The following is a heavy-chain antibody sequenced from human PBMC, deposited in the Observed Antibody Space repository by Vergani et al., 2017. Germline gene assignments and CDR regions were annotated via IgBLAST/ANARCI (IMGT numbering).Heavy chain of an antibody. J-gene: IGHJ4*02. CDR2: IKNTDAST. CDR1: GFTFSSHA. D-gene: IGHD5-24*01. V-gene: IGHV3-23*01. CDR3: GRGSDNYN. Sequence: EVKLLQSAGAVVQPGGSLRLSCVASGFTFSSHAMSWVRQGHGQGLEWVSSIKNTDASTHYADSVKGRFTISRDNSKNTLYLQMNSLRVEDTAVYYCGRGSDNYNWGQGTLVTVSS.